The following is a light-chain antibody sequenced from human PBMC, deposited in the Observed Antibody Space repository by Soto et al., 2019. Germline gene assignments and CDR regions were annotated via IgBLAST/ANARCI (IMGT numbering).Light chain of an antibody. J-gene: IGKJ5*01. Sequence: EIVLTQSPATLSLSPGERATLSCRASQSVTNSLAWYQQKPGQAPRLLVYDASSRATGIPDRFSGSGSGTDFTLTISRLEPEDFAVYYCQQYGSSPPTFGQGTRLEIK. CDR3: QQYGSSPPT. V-gene: IGKV3-20*01. CDR1: QSVTNS. CDR2: DAS.